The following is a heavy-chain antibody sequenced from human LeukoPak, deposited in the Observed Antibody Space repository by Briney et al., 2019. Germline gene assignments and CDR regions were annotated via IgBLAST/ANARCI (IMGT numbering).Heavy chain of an antibody. CDR3: AELGITMIGGV. CDR1: GFTFDDYG. Sequence: GGSLRLSCAASGFTFDDYGMSWVRQAPGKGLEWVSYISSSGSTIYYADSVKGRFTISRGNAKNSLYLQMNSLRAEDTAVYYCAELGITMIGGVWGKGTTVTISS. CDR2: ISSSGSTI. V-gene: IGHV3-48*03. J-gene: IGHJ6*04. D-gene: IGHD3-10*02.